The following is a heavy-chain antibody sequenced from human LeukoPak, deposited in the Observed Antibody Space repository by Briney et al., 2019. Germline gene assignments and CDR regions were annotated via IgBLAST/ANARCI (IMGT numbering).Heavy chain of an antibody. V-gene: IGHV4-59*01. CDR2: ISNSGST. CDR1: GGSISSYY. D-gene: IGHD3-10*01. Sequence: SETLSLTCSVSGGSISSYYWSWIRQPPGKGLEWIGYISNSGSTNYNPSLKSRVTILVDTSKNQFSLELSSVTAADTAVYYCARDRSGTYYNYFDPWGQGTLVAVSS. J-gene: IGHJ5*02. CDR3: ARDRSGTYYNYFDP.